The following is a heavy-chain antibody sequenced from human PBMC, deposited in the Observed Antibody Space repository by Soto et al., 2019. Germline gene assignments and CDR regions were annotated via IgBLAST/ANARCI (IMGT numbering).Heavy chain of an antibody. CDR1: GYRFTNYG. J-gene: IGHJ6*03. CDR3: ARDRGVAPPVAGSAHYYYYMDV. D-gene: IGHD6-19*01. CDR2: ISAYNGNT. V-gene: IGHV1-18*01. Sequence: QDQLVQSGGEVKKAGASVKVSCKASGYRFTNYGITWVRQAPGQGFEWMGWISAYNGNTNYAQKFKGRVTLTTDGATSPAYLELRSLRSDDTAVYYCARDRGVAPPVAGSAHYYYYMDVWGKGTTVTVSS.